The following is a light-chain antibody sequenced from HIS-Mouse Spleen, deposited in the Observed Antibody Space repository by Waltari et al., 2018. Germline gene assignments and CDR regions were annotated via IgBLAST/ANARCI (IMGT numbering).Light chain of an antibody. V-gene: IGLV3-10*01. CDR3: YSTDSSGNHRV. J-gene: IGLJ2*01. Sequence: SYELTPPPSVSVSPGQTARITCSGDALPKKYAYWYQQKSGQAPVLVIYEDSKRPSGIPERFSGSSSGTMATLTISGAQVEDEAAYYCYSTDSSGNHRVFGGGTKLTVL. CDR1: ALPKKY. CDR2: EDS.